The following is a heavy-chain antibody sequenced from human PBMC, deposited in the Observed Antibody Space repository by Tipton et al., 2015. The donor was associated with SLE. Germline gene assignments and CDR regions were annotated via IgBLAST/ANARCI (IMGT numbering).Heavy chain of an antibody. Sequence: TLSLTCTVSGGSISSSSYYWGWIRPPPGKGLEWIGRIYHSGSTNYNPSLKRRVTISVDTSKNHFSLKLRSVTAADTAVDYCAQWLGDAFDIWGQGTMVTVSS. D-gene: IGHD6-19*01. CDR2: IYHSGST. V-gene: IGHV4-39*02. CDR3: AQWLGDAFDI. J-gene: IGHJ3*02. CDR1: GGSISSSSYY.